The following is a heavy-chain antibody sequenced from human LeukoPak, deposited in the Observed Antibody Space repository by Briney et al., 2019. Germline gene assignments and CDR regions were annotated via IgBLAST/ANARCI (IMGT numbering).Heavy chain of an antibody. CDR3: ARGRVGVARYYPNWFDP. Sequence: SETLSLTCTVSGGSISSYYWSWIRIRQPAGKGLEWIGRIHSSGNTNYNPSLKGRVTMSVDTSKNQFSLKLSSVTAADTAVYYCARGRVGVARYYPNWFDPWGQGTLVTVSS. V-gene: IGHV4-4*07. J-gene: IGHJ5*02. CDR2: IHSSGNT. CDR1: GGSISSYY. D-gene: IGHD3-3*01.